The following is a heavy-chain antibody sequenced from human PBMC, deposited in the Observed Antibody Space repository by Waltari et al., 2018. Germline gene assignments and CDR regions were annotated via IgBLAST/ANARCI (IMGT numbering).Heavy chain of an antibody. CDR3: ARIRDRQSRDGYHYFDY. Sequence: QVTLKESGPVLVKPTETLTLTCTVSGFSLSNARMGVSWIRQPPGKALEWLAHIFSNDEKSYSTSLKSRVTISKDTAKSQVVLTMTNMDPVDTATYYCARIRDRQSRDGYHYFDYWGQGTLVTVSS. CDR1: GFSLSNARMG. V-gene: IGHV2-26*01. D-gene: IGHD5-12*01. CDR2: IFSNDEK. J-gene: IGHJ4*02.